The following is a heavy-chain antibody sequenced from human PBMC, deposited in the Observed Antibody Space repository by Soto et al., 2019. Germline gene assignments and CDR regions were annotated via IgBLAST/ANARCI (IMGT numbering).Heavy chain of an antibody. V-gene: IGHV1-3*01. J-gene: IGHJ6*02. Sequence: QVQLVQSGAEVKKPGASVKVSCKASGYTFTSYAMHWVRQAPGQRLEWMGWINAGNGNTKYSQKFQGRVTITRDTAASTAYMELSSLRSEDTAVYYCARDLAAPYGMDVWGQGTTVTVSS. D-gene: IGHD6-13*01. CDR1: GYTFTSYA. CDR2: INAGNGNT. CDR3: ARDLAAPYGMDV.